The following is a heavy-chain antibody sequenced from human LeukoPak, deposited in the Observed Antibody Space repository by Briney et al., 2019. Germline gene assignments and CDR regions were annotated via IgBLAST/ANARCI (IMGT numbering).Heavy chain of an antibody. Sequence: ASAKVSCKASGYTFTGYYMHWVRQAPGQGLEWMGWINPNSGGTNYAQKFQGRVTMTRDTSISTAYMELSRLRSDDTAVYYCARLTSSGWFFDYWGQGTLVTVSS. D-gene: IGHD6-19*01. J-gene: IGHJ4*02. CDR1: GYTFTGYY. CDR2: INPNSGGT. CDR3: ARLTSSGWFFDY. V-gene: IGHV1-2*02.